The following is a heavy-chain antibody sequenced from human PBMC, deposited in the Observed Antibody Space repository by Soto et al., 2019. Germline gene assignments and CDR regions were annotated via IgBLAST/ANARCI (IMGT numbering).Heavy chain of an antibody. D-gene: IGHD2-2*01. CDR3: ARDRSRSNIVVVPAARGFDP. CDR2: IIPIFGTA. V-gene: IGHV1-69*13. CDR1: GGTFSSYA. Sequence: SVKVSCKASGGTFSSYAISWVRQAPGQGLEWMGGIIPIFGTANYAQKFQGKVTITADESTSTAYMELSSLRSEDTAVYYCARDRSRSNIVVVPAARGFDPWGQGTLVTVSS. J-gene: IGHJ5*02.